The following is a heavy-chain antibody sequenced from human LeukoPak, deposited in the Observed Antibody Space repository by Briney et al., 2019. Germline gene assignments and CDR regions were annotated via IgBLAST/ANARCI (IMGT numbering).Heavy chain of an antibody. J-gene: IGHJ5*02. Sequence: SETLSLTCAVYGGSFSGYYWTWVRQPPGKGLGWIGEINHGGSTNYNPSLKSRVTISVDTSKKKFSLKLSSVTAADTAVYYCARVGSGSNFRIFNWFDPWGQGTLVTVSS. V-gene: IGHV4-34*01. CDR2: INHGGST. D-gene: IGHD3-3*01. CDR3: ARVGSGSNFRIFNWFDP. CDR1: GGSFSGYY.